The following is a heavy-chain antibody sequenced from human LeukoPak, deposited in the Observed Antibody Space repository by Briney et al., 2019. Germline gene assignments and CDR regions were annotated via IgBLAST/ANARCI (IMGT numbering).Heavy chain of an antibody. CDR2: IYYSGST. Sequence: PSETLSLTCTVSGGSIITNSYYWGWIRQPPGKGLEWIGSIYYSGSTYYNPSLKSRVTISVDTSKNQFSLKLSSVTAADTAVYYCARPFVDYDFWSGSWNYFDYWGQGTLVTVSS. CDR1: GGSIITNSYY. V-gene: IGHV4-39*01. CDR3: ARPFVDYDFWSGSWNYFDY. J-gene: IGHJ4*02. D-gene: IGHD3-3*01.